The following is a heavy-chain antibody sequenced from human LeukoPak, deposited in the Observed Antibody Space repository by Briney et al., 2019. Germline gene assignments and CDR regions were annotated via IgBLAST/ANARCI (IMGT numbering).Heavy chain of an antibody. J-gene: IGHJ4*02. CDR1: GFTFSSYS. Sequence: GGSLRLSCAASGFTFSSYSMNWVRQAPGKGLEWVSYISSSSSTIYYADSVKGRFTISRDNSKNTLYLQMNSLRAEDTAVYYCARFGAPPPLYYWGQGALVTVSS. V-gene: IGHV3-48*01. CDR3: ARFGAPPPLYY. D-gene: IGHD3-3*01. CDR2: ISSSSSTI.